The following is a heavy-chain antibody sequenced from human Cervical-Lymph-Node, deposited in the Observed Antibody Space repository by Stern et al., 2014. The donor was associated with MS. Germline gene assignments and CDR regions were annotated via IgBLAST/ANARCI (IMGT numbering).Heavy chain of an antibody. J-gene: IGHJ4*02. CDR1: EFTFSSYA. CDR2: IIASGERT. V-gene: IGHV3-23*04. Sequence: EVQLVESGGGLVQPGGSLRLSCVASEFTFSSYAINWVRQAPGKGLQWVSAIIASGERTYYADSVNGRFTISRDNSKNTVYLQMDSLSAEDTAIYFCTLLATPTDYWGQGTLVTVSS. D-gene: IGHD2-15*01. CDR3: TLLATPTDY.